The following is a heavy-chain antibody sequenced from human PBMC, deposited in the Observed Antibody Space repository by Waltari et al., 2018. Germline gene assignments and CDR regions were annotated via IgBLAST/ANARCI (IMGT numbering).Heavy chain of an antibody. CDR1: GFTFDYSA. CDR3: AKAQTLYDSSGYYSD. Sequence: VQLVESGGGLVQHGRSLRLSCAASGFTFDYSAIHCVRQAPAKGLEWVSGISWNSGSIGYADSVKGRFTISRDNAKNSLYLQMNSLRAEDTALYYCAKAQTLYDSSGYYSDWGQGTLVTVSS. CDR2: ISWNSGSI. V-gene: IGHV3-9*01. D-gene: IGHD3-22*01. J-gene: IGHJ4*02.